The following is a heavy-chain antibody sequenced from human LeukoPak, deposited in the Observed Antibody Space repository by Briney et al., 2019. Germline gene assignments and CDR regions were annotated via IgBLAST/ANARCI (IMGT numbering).Heavy chain of an antibody. CDR2: IDYDGITT. V-gene: IGHV3-74*01. CDR3: THLGWFDP. J-gene: IGHJ5*02. Sequence: GGSLRLSCAASGFSLSTFWMHWVRQAPGKGLAWVSRIDYDGITTTYADSVKGRFTISRDSAKNTLYLQMNSLRAEDTAVYYCTHLGWFDPWGQGTLVTVSS. CDR1: GFSLSTFW.